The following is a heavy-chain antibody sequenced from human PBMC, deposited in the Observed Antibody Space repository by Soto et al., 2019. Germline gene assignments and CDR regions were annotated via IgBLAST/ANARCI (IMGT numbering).Heavy chain of an antibody. CDR1: GFTFSSYA. V-gene: IGHV3-30-3*01. CDR2: ISYDGSNK. Sequence: QVQLVESGGGVVQPGRSLRLSCAASGFTFSSYAMHWVRQAPGKGLEWVAVISYDGSNKYYADSVKGRFTISRDNSKNTLYLQMNSLRAEDTAVYYCAREVTYYYDSSGYCDYWGQGTLLTVSS. D-gene: IGHD3-22*01. J-gene: IGHJ4*02. CDR3: AREVTYYYDSSGYCDY.